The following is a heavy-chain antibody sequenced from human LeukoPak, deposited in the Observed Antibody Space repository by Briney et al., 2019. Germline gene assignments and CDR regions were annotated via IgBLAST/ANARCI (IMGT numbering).Heavy chain of an antibody. V-gene: IGHV1-2*02. CDR3: ARALRFLANWFDP. Sequence: GAPVKVSCKASGYTFTGYYMHWERQAPGQGLEWMGWINPNSGGTNYAQKFQGRVTMTRDTSISTAYMELSRLRSDDTAVYYCARALRFLANWFDPWCQGTLVTVSS. CDR1: GYTFTGYY. J-gene: IGHJ5*02. CDR2: INPNSGGT. D-gene: IGHD3-3*01.